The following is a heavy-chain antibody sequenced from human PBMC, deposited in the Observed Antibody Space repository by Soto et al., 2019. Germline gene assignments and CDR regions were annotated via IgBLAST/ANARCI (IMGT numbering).Heavy chain of an antibody. CDR1: GFTFSYYA. CDR3: AKDATRNSGWYYFDY. D-gene: IGHD6-19*01. V-gene: IGHV3-23*01. CDR2: ISDSGGTT. Sequence: GGSLRLSCAASGFTFSYYAMGWVRQAPGKGLEWVSVISDSGGTTYYADSVKGRFTISRDNSKNTLYPQMNSLRAEDTAVYFCAKDATRNSGWYYFDYWGQGALVTVSS. J-gene: IGHJ4*02.